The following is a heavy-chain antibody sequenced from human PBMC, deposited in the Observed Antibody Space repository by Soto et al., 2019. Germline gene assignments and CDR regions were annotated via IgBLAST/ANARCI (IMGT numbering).Heavy chain of an antibody. Sequence: QVQLQESGPGLVKPSQTLSLTCTVSGGSISSGGYYWSWIRQHPGKGLEWIGYIYYSGSTYYNPSLKSRVTISVDTSKSQFSLKLSSVTAADTAVYYCARDSSASCSGGSCYNWFDPWGQGTLVTVSS. CDR1: GGSISSGGYY. CDR2: IYYSGST. J-gene: IGHJ5*02. D-gene: IGHD2-15*01. V-gene: IGHV4-31*03. CDR3: ARDSSASCSGGSCYNWFDP.